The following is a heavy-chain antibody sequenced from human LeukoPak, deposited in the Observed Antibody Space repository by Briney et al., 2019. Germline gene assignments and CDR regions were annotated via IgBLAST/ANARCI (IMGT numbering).Heavy chain of an antibody. Sequence: PSQTLSLTCTVSGGSISSGGYYWSWIRQPPGKGLEWIGYIYHSGSTYYNPSLKSRVTISVDRSKNQFSLKLSSVTAADTAVYYCARLDSSGWLDAFDIWGQGTMVTVSS. CDR2: IYHSGST. D-gene: IGHD6-19*01. CDR1: GGSISSGGYY. J-gene: IGHJ3*02. V-gene: IGHV4-30-2*01. CDR3: ARLDSSGWLDAFDI.